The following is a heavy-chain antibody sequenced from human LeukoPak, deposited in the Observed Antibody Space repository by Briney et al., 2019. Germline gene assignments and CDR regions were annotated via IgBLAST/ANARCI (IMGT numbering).Heavy chain of an antibody. CDR1: VSTFSSYA. CDR2: MIPIFGTA. V-gene: IGHV1-69*06. J-gene: IGHJ6*03. D-gene: IGHD4-17*01. CDR3: ARATLRFYGAFTGGMDV. Sequence: SVKLSCKASVSTFSSYAISWVRQAPGQGLEWMGGMIPIFGTANYAQKFHGRVTITADKSTSTAYMELSSLRSEDTAVYYCARATLRFYGAFTGGMDVWGKGTTVTISS.